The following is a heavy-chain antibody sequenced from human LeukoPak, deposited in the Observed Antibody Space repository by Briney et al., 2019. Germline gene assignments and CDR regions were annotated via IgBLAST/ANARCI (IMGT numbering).Heavy chain of an antibody. Sequence: SETLSLTCTVSGGSISSGSYYWSWIRQPPGKGLEWIGEINHSGSTNYNPSLKSRVTISVDTSKNQFSLKLSSVTAADTAVYYCARHYGSGSYVDYWGQGTLVTVSS. V-gene: IGHV4-39*01. D-gene: IGHD3-10*01. CDR3: ARHYGSGSYVDY. J-gene: IGHJ4*02. CDR2: INHSGST. CDR1: GGSISSGSYY.